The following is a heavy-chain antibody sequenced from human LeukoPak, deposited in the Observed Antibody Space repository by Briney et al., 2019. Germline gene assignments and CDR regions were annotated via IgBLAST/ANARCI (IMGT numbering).Heavy chain of an antibody. CDR2: ISWNSGTR. J-gene: IGHJ6*02. V-gene: IGHV3-9*01. Sequence: GGSLRLSCAASGFTFDDYAMHWVRQAPGKGLEWLSTISWNSGTRGYADSVQGRFTISRDNAMNSLYLQMNSLRAEDTALYYCAKDLGMYGDPPNFYYYGMDVWGQGTTVTVSS. D-gene: IGHD4-17*01. CDR3: AKDLGMYGDPPNFYYYGMDV. CDR1: GFTFDDYA.